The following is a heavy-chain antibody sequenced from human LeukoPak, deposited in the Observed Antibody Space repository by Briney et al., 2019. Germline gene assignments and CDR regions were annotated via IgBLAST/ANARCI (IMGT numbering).Heavy chain of an antibody. V-gene: IGHV3-7*01. Sequence: GGSLRLSCAASGFTFSNYWMSWVRQAPGKGLEWVANIKQDGSETYYVDSVTGRFTISRDNAKNSLSLQMNSLRAEDTAVYYCARDGDSSGYYYVYFDYWGQGTLVTVSS. CDR3: ARDGDSSGYYYVYFDY. J-gene: IGHJ4*02. D-gene: IGHD3-22*01. CDR2: IKQDGSET. CDR1: GFTFSNYW.